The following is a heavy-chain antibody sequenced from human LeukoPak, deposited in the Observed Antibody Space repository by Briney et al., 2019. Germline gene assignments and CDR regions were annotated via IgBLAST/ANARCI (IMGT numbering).Heavy chain of an antibody. D-gene: IGHD2-2*01. CDR2: ISGSGGST. V-gene: IGHV3-23*01. CDR3: AKDRHAPGRYCSSTSCLPFDP. CDR1: GFTFSRHG. J-gene: IGHJ5*02. Sequence: GGSLRLSCVASGFTFSRHGMNWVRQAPGKGLEWVSAISGSGGSTYYADSVKGRFTISRDNSEKKLYLQMNSLRAEDTAVYYCAKDRHAPGRYCSSTSCLPFDPWGQGTLVTVSS.